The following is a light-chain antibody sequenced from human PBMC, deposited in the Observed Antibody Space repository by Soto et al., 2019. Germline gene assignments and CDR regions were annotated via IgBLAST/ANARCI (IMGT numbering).Light chain of an antibody. CDR1: QSLLYSSDNKNS. J-gene: IGKJ4*01. CDR3: QQYYTTPLT. CDR2: WAS. Sequence: DIVMTQSPDSLAVSLGERATLNCRSSQSLLYSSDNKNSLAWYQQKPGHPPKLLIYWASTRESGVPDRFSGSGSGTDFTLTISSLQAEDVAVYYCQQYYTTPLTFGGGTKVEI. V-gene: IGKV4-1*01.